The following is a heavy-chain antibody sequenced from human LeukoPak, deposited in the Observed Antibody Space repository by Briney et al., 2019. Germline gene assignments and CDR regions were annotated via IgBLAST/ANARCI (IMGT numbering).Heavy chain of an antibody. V-gene: IGHV4-59*01. CDR2: IYYSGST. J-gene: IGHJ4*02. CDR3: ARVVGTNHFDY. Sequence: SETLSLTCTVSGGSISSYYWSWIRQPPGRGLEWIGYIYYSGSTNYNPSLKSRVTISVDTSKNQFSLKLSSVTAADTAVYYCARVVGTNHFDYWGQGTLVTVSS. CDR1: GGSISSYY. D-gene: IGHD6-19*01.